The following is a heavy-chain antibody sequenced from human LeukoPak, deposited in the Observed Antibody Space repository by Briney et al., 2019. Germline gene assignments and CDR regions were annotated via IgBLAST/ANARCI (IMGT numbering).Heavy chain of an antibody. CDR3: ARLNRYSGSYPFDY. CDR2: ISAYNGNT. Sequence: ASVKVSCKASGYTFTSYGISWVRQAPGQGLEWMGWISAYNGNTNYAQKLQGRVTMTTDTSTSTAYMELRSLRSDDTAAYYCARLNRYSGSYPFDYWGQGTLVTVSS. CDR1: GYTFTSYG. V-gene: IGHV1-18*01. D-gene: IGHD1-26*01. J-gene: IGHJ4*02.